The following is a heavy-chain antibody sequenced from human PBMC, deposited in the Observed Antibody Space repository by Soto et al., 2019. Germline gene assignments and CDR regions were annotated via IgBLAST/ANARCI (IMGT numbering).Heavy chain of an antibody. Sequence: QLQLQESGPGLVKPSETLSLTCTVSGGSISSSSYYWGWIRQPPGKGLEWIGSIYYSGSTYYNPSLKSRVTISVDTSKNQFSLKLSSVTAADTAVYYCARRTYRGYSYEYNWFDPWGQGTLVTVSS. CDR3: ARRTYRGYSYEYNWFDP. CDR2: IYYSGST. V-gene: IGHV4-39*01. D-gene: IGHD5-18*01. CDR1: GGSISSSSYY. J-gene: IGHJ5*02.